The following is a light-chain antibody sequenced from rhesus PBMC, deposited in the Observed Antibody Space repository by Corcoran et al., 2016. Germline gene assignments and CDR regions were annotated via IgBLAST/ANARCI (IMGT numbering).Light chain of an antibody. CDR1: SSDIGTYHY. CDR3: TSYADSNSLL. CDR2: DVT. J-gene: IGLJ2*01. V-gene: IGLV2-23*01. Sequence: QAALTQPPSVSASPGQSVTMSCTGSSSDIGTYHYVSWYQQHPVKAPKLLIFDVTERPSGVSDRFSGSKSGNTASLTISGLQADDEADYYCTSYADSNSLLFGGGTRLTVL.